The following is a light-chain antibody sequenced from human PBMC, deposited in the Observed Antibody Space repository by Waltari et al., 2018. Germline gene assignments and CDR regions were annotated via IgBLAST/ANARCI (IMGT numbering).Light chain of an antibody. J-gene: IGKJ4*01. CDR2: EAF. CDR1: QSVSNF. CDR3: QQRTNGLT. V-gene: IGKV3-11*01. Sequence: EIVLTQSPATLSLSPGESATLSCRASQSVSNFLAWYQQKPGQAPRLLIYEAFNRATGIPARFSGSGSGTDFTLTISSLEPEDFAVYYCQQRTNGLTFGGGTKVEIK.